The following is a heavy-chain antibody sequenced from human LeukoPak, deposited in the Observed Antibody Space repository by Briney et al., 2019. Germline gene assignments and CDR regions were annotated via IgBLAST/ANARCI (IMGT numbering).Heavy chain of an antibody. CDR3: ARDYYDSSGYYYPSDY. CDR1: GFTFSSYS. D-gene: IGHD3-22*01. J-gene: IGHJ4*02. V-gene: IGHV3-21*01. Sequence: PGGSLRLSCAASGFTFSSYSMNWVRQAPGKGLEWVSSIGSSSSYIYYADSVKGRLTISRDNAKNSLYLQMNSLRAEDTAVYYCARDYYDSSGYYYPSDYWGQGTLVTVSS. CDR2: IGSSSSYI.